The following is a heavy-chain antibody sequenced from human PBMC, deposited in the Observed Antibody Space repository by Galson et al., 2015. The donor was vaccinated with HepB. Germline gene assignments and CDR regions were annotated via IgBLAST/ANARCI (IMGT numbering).Heavy chain of an antibody. CDR3: AKCISRDQLLYPLFDY. D-gene: IGHD2-2*02. Sequence: SLRLSCAASGLTFSSYGMHWVRQAPGKGLEWVAVISYDGSNKYYADSVKGRFTISRDNSKNTLYLQMNSLRAEDTAVYYCAKCISRDQLLYPLFDYWGQGTLVTVSS. J-gene: IGHJ4*02. CDR2: ISYDGSNK. CDR1: GLTFSSYG. V-gene: IGHV3-30*18.